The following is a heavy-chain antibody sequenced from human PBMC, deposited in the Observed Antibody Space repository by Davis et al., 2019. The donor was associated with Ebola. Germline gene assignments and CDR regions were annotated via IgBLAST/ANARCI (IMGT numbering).Heavy chain of an antibody. D-gene: IGHD6-6*01. Sequence: PSETLSLTCTVSGYSISSGYYWGWIRQPPVKGLEWIGSIYHSGSTYYNPSLKNRVTISIDTSKNQFSLKLSSVTAADTAVYYCATGGSIAARPSPDYWGQGTLVTVSS. CDR1: GYSISSGYY. CDR2: IYHSGST. CDR3: ATGGSIAARPSPDY. J-gene: IGHJ4*02. V-gene: IGHV4-38-2*02.